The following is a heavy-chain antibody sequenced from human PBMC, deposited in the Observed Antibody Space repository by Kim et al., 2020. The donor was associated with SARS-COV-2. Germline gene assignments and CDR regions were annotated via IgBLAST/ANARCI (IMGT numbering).Heavy chain of an antibody. J-gene: IGHJ6*02. V-gene: IGHV4-59*01. Sequence: RGSTNYNPSRKSRVTISVAPSKNQFSLKLSSVTAADTAVYYCVRVDGGMDVWGQGTTVTVSS. CDR3: VRVDGGMDV. CDR2: RGST.